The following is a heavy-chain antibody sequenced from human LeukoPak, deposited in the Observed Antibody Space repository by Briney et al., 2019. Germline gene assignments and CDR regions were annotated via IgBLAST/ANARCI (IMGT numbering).Heavy chain of an antibody. V-gene: IGHV3-23*01. CDR2: ISASGIHI. J-gene: IGHJ4*02. D-gene: IGHD2-8*01. CDR1: GFTFSNYD. CDR3: VRMVSGDS. Sequence: PGGSLRLSCAGSGFTFSNYDMNWVRQAPGKGPEWVTTISASGIHIYYADSAKGRFTISRDNSRNTLELQMNSLRGEDTAVYYCVRMVSGDSWGQGTLVTVTS.